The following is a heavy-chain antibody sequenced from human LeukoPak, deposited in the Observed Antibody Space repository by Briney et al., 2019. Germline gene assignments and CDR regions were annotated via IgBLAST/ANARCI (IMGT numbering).Heavy chain of an antibody. Sequence: ASVKLSCKASGYTFTSYGISRVRQAPGQGLEWMGWISAYNSNTNSAQKLQGRVTMTTDTSTTTAYMEVSNWRSDATDVYYCAIDTYCYDSSGYLDYWGQGTLVTVSS. V-gene: IGHV1-18*01. D-gene: IGHD3-22*01. J-gene: IGHJ4*01. CDR2: ISAYNSNT. CDR1: GYTFTSYG. CDR3: AIDTYCYDSSGYLDY.